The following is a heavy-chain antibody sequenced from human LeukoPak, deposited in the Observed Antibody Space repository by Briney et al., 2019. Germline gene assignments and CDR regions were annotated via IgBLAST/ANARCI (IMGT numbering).Heavy chain of an antibody. J-gene: IGHJ4*02. CDR1: GFTFSSYG. CDR2: ISGSGDST. V-gene: IGHV3-23*01. CDR3: AKDRLLNCRGDCYIFDY. D-gene: IGHD2-21*02. Sequence: GGSLRLSCAASGFTFSSYGMSWVRQAPGEGLEWVSSISGSGDSTFYADSVKGRFSISRDNSKNTLYLQVNGLRTEDTAVYYCAKDRLLNCRGDCYIFDYWGQGTVVTVSS.